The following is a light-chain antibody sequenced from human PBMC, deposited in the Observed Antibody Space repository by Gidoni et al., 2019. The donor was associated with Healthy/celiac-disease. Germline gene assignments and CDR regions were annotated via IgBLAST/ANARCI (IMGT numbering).Light chain of an antibody. Sequence: RASQSVSSSYLAWYQQKPGQAPWLLIYGASSRATGIPDRFSGSGSGTDFTLTISRLEPEDFAVYYCQQYGSSPRTFXXXTKLEIK. CDR2: GAS. CDR3: QQYGSSPRT. CDR1: QSVSSSY. J-gene: IGKJ2*01. V-gene: IGKV3-20*01.